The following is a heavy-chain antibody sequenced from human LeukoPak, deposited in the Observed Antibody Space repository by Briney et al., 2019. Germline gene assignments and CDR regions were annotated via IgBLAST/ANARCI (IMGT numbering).Heavy chain of an antibody. D-gene: IGHD2/OR15-2a*01. CDR1: GLTLSNYW. J-gene: IGHJ6*03. V-gene: IGHV3-7*01. Sequence: GGSLRLSCVAPGLTLSNYWMSWVRQAPGKGLEWVATIKPDGSEKYYVDSVKGRFTISRDNAKRSLYLQMDSLRAEDTAVYYCARAEYSLYYYYYYYMDVWGKGTTVTVSS. CDR3: ARAEYSLYYYYYYYMDV. CDR2: IKPDGSEK.